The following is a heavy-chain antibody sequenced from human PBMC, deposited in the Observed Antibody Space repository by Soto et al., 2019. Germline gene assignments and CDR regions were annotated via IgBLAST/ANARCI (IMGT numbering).Heavy chain of an antibody. V-gene: IGHV1-69*01. D-gene: IGHD6-6*01. CDR1: GGTFSSYA. J-gene: IGHJ5*02. Sequence: QVQLVQSGAEVKKPGSSVKVSCKASGGTFSSYAISWVRQAPGQGLEWMGGIIPIFGTANYAQKFQGRVTITADESVSTAYMELSSLRSEDTGVYYCARSRGLQRRYSSSHHAVGWFDPWGQGTLVTASS. CDR2: IIPIFGTA. CDR3: ARSRGLQRRYSSSHHAVGWFDP.